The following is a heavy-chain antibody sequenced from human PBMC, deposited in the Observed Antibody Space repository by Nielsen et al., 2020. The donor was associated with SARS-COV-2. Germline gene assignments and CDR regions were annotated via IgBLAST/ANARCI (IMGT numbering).Heavy chain of an antibody. V-gene: IGHV3-23*01. CDR1: GFTFSSYA. CDR3: AKEYVEMATIGDY. D-gene: IGHD5-24*01. J-gene: IGHJ4*02. CDR2: ISGSGGST. Sequence: GESLKISCAASGFTFSSYAMSWVRQAPGKGLEWVSAISGSGGSTYYADSVKGRFTISRDNSKNTLYLQMNSLRAEDTAVYYCAKEYVEMATIGDYWGQGTLVTVSS.